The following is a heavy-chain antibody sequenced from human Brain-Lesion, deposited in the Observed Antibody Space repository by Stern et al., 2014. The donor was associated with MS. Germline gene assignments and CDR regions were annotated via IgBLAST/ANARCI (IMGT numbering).Heavy chain of an antibody. D-gene: IGHD6-13*01. V-gene: IGHV4-4*02. CDR1: GGSISSSNW. J-gene: IGHJ4*02. CDR2: SDHSGST. Sequence: ESGPGLVKPSGTLSLTCAVSGGSISSSNWWSWVRQSPGKELEWIGESDHSGSTIYNPSLKSRVTVSVDKSKNRFSLTRRSVTAADTAVYFCARFPASRPHVFDSWGQGTLVTVSS. CDR3: ARFPASRPHVFDS.